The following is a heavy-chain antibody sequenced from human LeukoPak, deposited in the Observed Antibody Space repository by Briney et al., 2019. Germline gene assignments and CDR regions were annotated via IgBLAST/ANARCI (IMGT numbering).Heavy chain of an antibody. CDR2: INHSGGT. CDR1: GGSFSGYY. V-gene: IGHV4-34*01. CDR3: ASGPIYCSGGSCYVDAFDI. Sequence: SETLSLTCAVYGGSFSGYYWSWIRQPPGKGLEWIGEINHSGGTNYNPSLKSRVTISVDTSKNQFSLKLSSVTAADTAVYYCASGPIYCSGGSCYVDAFDIWGQGTMVTVSS. D-gene: IGHD2-15*01. J-gene: IGHJ3*02.